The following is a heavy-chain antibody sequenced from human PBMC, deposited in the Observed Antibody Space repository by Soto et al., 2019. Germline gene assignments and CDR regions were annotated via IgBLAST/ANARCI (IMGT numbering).Heavy chain of an antibody. Sequence: QVQLVQSGPEVKKPGASVKVSCKTSGYTFTSYGISWVRQAPGQGLEWMGWITTDKGKTTYAQKFQGRVAMSTDKSKNTAYMELRSLRSDDTAVYYCATRSPAFDYWGQGTLVAVSS. J-gene: IGHJ4*02. CDR2: ITTDKGKT. CDR3: ATRSPAFDY. V-gene: IGHV1-18*01. CDR1: GYTFTSYG.